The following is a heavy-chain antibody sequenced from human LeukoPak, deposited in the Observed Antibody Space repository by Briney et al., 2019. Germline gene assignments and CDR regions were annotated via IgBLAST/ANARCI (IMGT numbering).Heavy chain of an antibody. J-gene: IGHJ4*02. Sequence: WVXQAXGXGLEWVSAITGSGGDSYHADSVKGRFTVSRDNSKNTLFLQINSLRVEDTALYYCARGVSGWPYYLDFWGQGTLVTVSS. D-gene: IGHD6-25*01. CDR3: ARGVSGWPYYLDF. CDR2: ITGSGGDS. V-gene: IGHV3-23*01.